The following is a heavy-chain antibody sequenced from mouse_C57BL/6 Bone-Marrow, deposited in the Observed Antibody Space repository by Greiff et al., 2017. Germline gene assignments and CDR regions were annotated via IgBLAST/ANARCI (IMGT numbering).Heavy chain of an antibody. Sequence: VHLVESGAELAKPGASVKLSCKASGYTFTSYWLHWVKQRPGQGLEWIGYINPSSGYTKYNQKFKDKATLTADKYSSTAYMQQSSLTYEDSAVYYCAISGGNYFDDGGQGTTLTGSS. CDR1: GYTFTSYW. D-gene: IGHD3-1*01. CDR2: INPSSGYT. V-gene: IGHV1-7*01. CDR3: AISGGNYFDD. J-gene: IGHJ2*01.